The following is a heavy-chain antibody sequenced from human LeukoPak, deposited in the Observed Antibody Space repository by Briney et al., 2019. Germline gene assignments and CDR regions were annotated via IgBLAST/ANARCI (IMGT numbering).Heavy chain of an antibody. CDR2: IYYSGST. V-gene: IGHV4-59*01. CDR3: ARDRYGMDV. J-gene: IGHJ6*02. Sequence: SETLSLTCTVSGGSISSYYWSWVRQPPGKGLEWVGYIYYSGSTNYNPSLKSRVTISVDTSKNQFSLKLSSVTAADTAVYYCARDRYGMDVWGQGTTVTVSS. CDR1: GGSISSYY.